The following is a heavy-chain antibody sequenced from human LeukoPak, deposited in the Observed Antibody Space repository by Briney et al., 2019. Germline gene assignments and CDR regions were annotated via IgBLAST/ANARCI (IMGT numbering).Heavy chain of an antibody. V-gene: IGHV1-18*01. D-gene: IGHD3-10*01. J-gene: IGHJ4*02. CDR1: GYTFTSYG. CDR3: ARSLRRENFDY. CDR2: ISAYNGNT. Sequence: GASVKVSCKASGYTFTSYGISWVRQAPGQGLEWMGWISAYNGNTNYAQKLQGRVTMTTDTSTSTAHMELRSLRSDDTAVYYCARSLRRENFDYWGQGTLVTVSS.